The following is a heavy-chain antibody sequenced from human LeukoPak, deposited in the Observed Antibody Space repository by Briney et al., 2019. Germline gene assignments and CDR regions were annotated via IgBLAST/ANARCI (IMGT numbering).Heavy chain of an antibody. V-gene: IGHV4-39*01. CDR1: GGSISSSSYY. D-gene: IGHD3-10*01. CDR3: ARRDYYGSGSSNWFDP. CDR2: IYYSGST. J-gene: IGHJ5*02. Sequence: SETLSLTCTVSGGSISSSSYYWGWIRQPPGKGLEWIGSIYYSGSTYYNPSLKSRVTISVDTSKNQFSLKLSSVTAADTAVYYCARRDYYGSGSSNWFDPWGQGTLVTVSS.